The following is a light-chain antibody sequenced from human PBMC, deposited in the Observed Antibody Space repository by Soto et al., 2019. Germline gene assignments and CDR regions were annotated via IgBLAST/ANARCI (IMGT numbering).Light chain of an antibody. CDR3: HQFASTPRT. J-gene: IGKJ1*01. CDR2: GAS. V-gene: IGKV3-20*01. CDR1: QSVDRNY. Sequence: EIVLTQSPGTLSLSPGESATLSCRASQSVDRNYLAWYQQRPGQAPRPLIYGASSRATGIPPRFSGSGSGTEFVLTISGLEAEDFAVYYCHQFASTPRTFGQGTKVESK.